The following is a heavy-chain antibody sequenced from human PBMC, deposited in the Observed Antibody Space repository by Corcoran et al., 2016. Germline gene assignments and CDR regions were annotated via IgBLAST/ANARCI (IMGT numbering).Heavy chain of an antibody. Sequence: EVQLVESGGGLVKPGGSLRLSCAASGFTFSSYSMNWVRQAPGKGLEWVSSISSSSSYIYYADSVKGRFTISRDNAKNSLYLQRNSLRAEDTSVYYCARAAAGTRDYWGQGTLVTVSS. CDR2: ISSSSSYI. CDR3: ARAAAGTRDY. D-gene: IGHD6-13*01. J-gene: IGHJ4*02. CDR1: GFTFSSYS. V-gene: IGHV3-21*01.